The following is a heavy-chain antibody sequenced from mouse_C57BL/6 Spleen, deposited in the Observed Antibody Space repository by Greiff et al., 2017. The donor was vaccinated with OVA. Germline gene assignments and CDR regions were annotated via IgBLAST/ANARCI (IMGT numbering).Heavy chain of an antibody. CDR2: ISDGGSYT. J-gene: IGHJ2*01. D-gene: IGHD2-3*01. Sequence: EVKLQESGGGLVKPGGSLKLSCAASGFTFSSYAMSWVRQTPEKRLEWVATISDGGSYTYYPDNVKGRFTISRDNAKNNLYLQMSHLKSEDTAMYYCARDRPIYDGYYVDYWGQGTTLTVSS. V-gene: IGHV5-4*01. CDR1: GFTFSSYA. CDR3: ARDRPIYDGYYVDY.